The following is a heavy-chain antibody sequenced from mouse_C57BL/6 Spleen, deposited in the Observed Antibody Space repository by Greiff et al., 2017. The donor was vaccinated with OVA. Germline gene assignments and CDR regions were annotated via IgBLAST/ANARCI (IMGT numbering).Heavy chain of an antibody. V-gene: IGHV1-55*01. Sequence: QVQLQQPGAELVKPGASVKMSCKASGYTFTSYWITWVKQRPGQGLEWIGDIYPGSGSTNYNEKFKSKATLTVDTSSSTAYMQLSSLTSEDSAVYYCARRYYGYDGVPFAYWGQGTTLTVSS. CDR2: IYPGSGST. CDR3: ARRYYGYDGVPFAY. J-gene: IGHJ2*01. D-gene: IGHD2-2*01. CDR1: GYTFTSYW.